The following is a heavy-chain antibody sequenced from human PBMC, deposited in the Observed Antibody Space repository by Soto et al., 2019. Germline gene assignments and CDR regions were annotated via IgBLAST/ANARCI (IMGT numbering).Heavy chain of an antibody. V-gene: IGHV4-30-4*01. Sequence: SETLSLTCTVSGGSISSRDYYWSWIRQPPGKGLEWIGYIYYSGSTFYTPSLKSRVSVSVDTSKNQFSLRLNSVTATDTAVYYCARDKASGINCFDPWGQGTLVTVSS. CDR1: GGSISSRDYY. CDR2: IYYSGST. J-gene: IGHJ5*02. CDR3: ARDKASGINCFDP.